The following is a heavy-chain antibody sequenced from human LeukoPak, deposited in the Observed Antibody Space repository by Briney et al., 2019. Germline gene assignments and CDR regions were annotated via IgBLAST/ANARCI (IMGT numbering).Heavy chain of an antibody. CDR1: GFTFSSYA. CDR3: AHGSMYQLDY. V-gene: IGHV3-30-3*01. Sequence: QPGGSLRLSCAASGFTFSSYAMHWVRQAPGKGLEWVALISYDGSNKYYADSVKARFIISRDNSKNTLYLQMNSLRAEDTAVYYCAHGSMYQLDYWGQGTLVTVSS. D-gene: IGHD2-2*01. J-gene: IGHJ4*02. CDR2: ISYDGSNK.